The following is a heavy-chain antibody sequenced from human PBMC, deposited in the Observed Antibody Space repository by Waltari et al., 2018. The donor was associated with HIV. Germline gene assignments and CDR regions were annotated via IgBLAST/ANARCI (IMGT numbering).Heavy chain of an antibody. CDR1: GGSFSGFY. D-gene: IGHD3-10*01. J-gene: IGHJ3*02. CDR3: AGGFLIRGVWMSRARGFHI. V-gene: IGHV4-34*01. CDR2: TTHTGST. Sequence: QVEIQQWGAGLLKPSETLSLTCGVHGGSFSGFYWTFFRQSPGKGLEWIAETTHTGSTSYNPSLSSRVTPSVESSKNQFSLRLSSVTSADTAMYYCAGGFLIRGVWMSRARGFHIWGQGTLVTVSS.